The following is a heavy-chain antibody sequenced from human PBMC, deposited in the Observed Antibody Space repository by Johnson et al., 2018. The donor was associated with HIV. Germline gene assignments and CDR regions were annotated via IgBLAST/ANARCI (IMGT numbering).Heavy chain of an antibody. CDR1: GFTFDDYA. D-gene: IGHD7-27*01. J-gene: IGHJ3*02. CDR3: AKSTNRKLGIGNDAFDI. Sequence: QVVESGGGLVQPGRSLRLSCAASGFTFDDYAMHWVRQAPGKGLEWVSGISWNSGSIGYADSVKGRFTISRDNAKNSLYLQMNSLRAEDTALYYCAKSTNRKLGIGNDAFDIWGQGTMVTVSS. CDR2: ISWNSGSI. V-gene: IGHV3-9*01.